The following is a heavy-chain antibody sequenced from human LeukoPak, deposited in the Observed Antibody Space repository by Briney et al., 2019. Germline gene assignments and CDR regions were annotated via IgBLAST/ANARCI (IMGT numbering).Heavy chain of an antibody. CDR2: INHSGST. CDR3: ARKGITIFGVVTYMDV. CDR1: GDSISNYY. V-gene: IGHV4-34*01. J-gene: IGHJ6*03. D-gene: IGHD3-3*01. Sequence: PSETLSLTCTVSGDSISNYYWSWIRQPPGKGLEWIGEINHSGSTNYNPSLKSRVTISVDTSKNQFSLKLSSVTAADTAVYYCARKGITIFGVVTYMDVWGKGTTVTVSS.